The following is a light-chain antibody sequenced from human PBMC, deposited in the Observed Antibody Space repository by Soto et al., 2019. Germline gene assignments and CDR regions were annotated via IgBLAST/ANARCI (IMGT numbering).Light chain of an antibody. J-gene: IGKJ4*01. CDR2: AAS. V-gene: IGKV1-9*01. Sequence: IQLTQSPSSLSASVGDRVTITCRASQGISSFLAWYQQTPGKAPTLLIYAASTLQSGVPSRFSVSGSGTDFTLTISSLQPEDFATYYCQQYYSYPLTFGGGTKVDIK. CDR3: QQYYSYPLT. CDR1: QGISSF.